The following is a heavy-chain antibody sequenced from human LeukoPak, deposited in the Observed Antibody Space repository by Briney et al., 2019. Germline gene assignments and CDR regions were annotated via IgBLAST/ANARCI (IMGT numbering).Heavy chain of an antibody. V-gene: IGHV1-2*02. J-gene: IGHJ4*02. CDR2: INPNTGGT. CDR1: GYTFSDYY. D-gene: IGHD1/OR15-1a*01. Sequence: GASVKVSCKASGYTFSDYYMHWVRQAPGQGLEWMGWINPNTGGTNYAQKFRGRVTMTRDTSISTGYVELSRLRSDDTAVYYCARGGLYNWNIDYWGQGSLVTVSS. CDR3: ARGGLYNWNIDY.